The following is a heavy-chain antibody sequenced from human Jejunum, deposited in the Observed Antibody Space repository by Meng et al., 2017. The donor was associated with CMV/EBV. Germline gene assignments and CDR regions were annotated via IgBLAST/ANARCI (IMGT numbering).Heavy chain of an antibody. J-gene: IGHJ4*02. CDR1: GSSMSSTNW. CDR3: ARADKVRFDY. V-gene: IGHV4-4*02. CDR2: LYHSGST. Sequence: QGQRQGAGPGRMKPAGPRSLTWAVSGSSMSSTNWWSWVRQPPGKGLEWIGELYHSGSTNYNPSLKSRVSISVDKSKNQFSLKLSSVTAADTAVYYCARADKVRFDYWGQGTLVTVFS.